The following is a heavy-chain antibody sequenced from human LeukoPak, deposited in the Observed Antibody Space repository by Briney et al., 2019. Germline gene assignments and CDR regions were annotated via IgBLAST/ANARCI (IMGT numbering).Heavy chain of an antibody. CDR1: GFTFSSYA. V-gene: IGHV3-23*01. CDR3: AKAIYSGSYYGLYFQH. J-gene: IGHJ1*01. Sequence: GGSLRLSCAASGFTFSSYAMSWVRQAPGKGLEWVSGIGRSGGTTYYSDSVKGRFTISRDNSKNTLYLQMNSLRAEDTAVYYCAKAIYSGSYYGLYFQHWGQGTLVTVSS. CDR2: IGRSGGTT. D-gene: IGHD1-26*01.